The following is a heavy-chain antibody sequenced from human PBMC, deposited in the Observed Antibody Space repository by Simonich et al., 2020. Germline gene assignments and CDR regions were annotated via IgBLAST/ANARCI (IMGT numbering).Heavy chain of an antibody. CDR2: ISSSSSTI. D-gene: IGHD5-12*01. J-gene: IGHJ3*02. V-gene: IGHV3-48*01. CDR1: GFTFSIYR. CDR3: ARDSSYYAFDI. Sequence: EVQLVESGGGLVQPGGSLRLSCAASGFTFSIYRKNWVCQTPGKGLEWVSYISSSSSTIYYAYSVKGRFTISRDNAKNSLYLQMNSLRAEDTAVYYCARDSSYYAFDIWGQGTMVTVSS.